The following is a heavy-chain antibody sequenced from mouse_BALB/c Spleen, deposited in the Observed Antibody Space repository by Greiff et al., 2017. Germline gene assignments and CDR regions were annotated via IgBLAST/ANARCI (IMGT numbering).Heavy chain of an antibody. V-gene: IGHV5-12-1*01. Sequence: EVQVVESGGGLVKPGGSLKLSCAASGFAFSSYDMSWVRQTPEKRLEWVAYISSGGGSTYYPDTVKGRFTISRDNAKNTLYLQMSSLKSEDTAMYYCARGPPYGNYWYFDVWGAGTTVTVSS. CDR3: ARGPPYGNYWYFDV. CDR2: ISSGGGST. CDR1: GFAFSSYD. D-gene: IGHD2-1*01. J-gene: IGHJ1*01.